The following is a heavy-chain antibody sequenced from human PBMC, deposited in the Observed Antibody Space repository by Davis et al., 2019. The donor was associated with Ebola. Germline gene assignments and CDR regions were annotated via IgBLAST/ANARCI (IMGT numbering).Heavy chain of an antibody. CDR3: ARDPKNSSGYYFDY. V-gene: IGHV3-21*01. CDR1: GFTFSSYA. J-gene: IGHJ4*02. D-gene: IGHD3-22*01. CDR2: ISSSSSYI. Sequence: PGGSLRLSCAASGFTFSSYAMSWVRQAPGKGLEWVSSISSSSSYIYYADSVKGRFTISRDNAKNSLYLQMNSLRAEDTAVYYCARDPKNSSGYYFDYWGQGTLVTVSS.